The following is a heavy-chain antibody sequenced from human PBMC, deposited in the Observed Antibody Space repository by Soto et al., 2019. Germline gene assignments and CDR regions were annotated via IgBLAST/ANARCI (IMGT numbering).Heavy chain of an antibody. CDR2: IIPIFGTA. CDR1: GGTFSSYA. CDR3: ARLFGIQLWSGMDV. J-gene: IGHJ6*02. Sequence: QVQLVQSGAEVKKPGSSVKVSCKASGGTFSSYAISWVRQAPGQGLEWMGGIIPIFGTANYAQKFQGRVTMTADESTSTAYMELSSPRSEDTAVYYCARLFGIQLWSGMDVWGQGTTVTVSS. V-gene: IGHV1-69*12. D-gene: IGHD5-18*01.